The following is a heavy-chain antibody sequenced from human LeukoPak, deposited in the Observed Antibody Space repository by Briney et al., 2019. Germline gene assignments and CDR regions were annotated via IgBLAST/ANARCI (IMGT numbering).Heavy chain of an antibody. J-gene: IGHJ4*02. D-gene: IGHD6-13*01. CDR2: ILRNSGSI. Sequence: GGSLRLSCAASGFTFDDYAMHWVRQAPGKGLEWVSGILRNSGSIGYADSVKGRFTISRDDAKNSLYLQMNSLRAEDTALYYCVKDGGRDTAAAYYWGQGTLASVSS. CDR3: VKDGGRDTAAAYY. CDR1: GFTFDDYA. V-gene: IGHV3-9*01.